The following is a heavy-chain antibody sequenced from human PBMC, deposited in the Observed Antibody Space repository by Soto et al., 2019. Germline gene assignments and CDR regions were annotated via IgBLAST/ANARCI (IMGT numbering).Heavy chain of an antibody. V-gene: IGHV3-7*01. D-gene: IGHD6-19*01. J-gene: IGHJ4*02. CDR1: GFTFSSYW. CDR2: IKQDGSEK. Sequence: GGSLRLSCAASGFTFSSYWMSWVRQAPGKGLEWVANIKQDGSEKYYVDSVKGRFTISRDNAKNSLYLQMNSLRAEDTAVYYCARVPAGGGSGWPSFDYWGQGTLVTVSS. CDR3: ARVPAGGGSGWPSFDY.